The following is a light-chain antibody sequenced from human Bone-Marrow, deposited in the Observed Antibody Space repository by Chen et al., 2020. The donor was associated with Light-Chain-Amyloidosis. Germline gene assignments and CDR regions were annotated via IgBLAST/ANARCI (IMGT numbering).Light chain of an antibody. V-gene: IGLV1-44*01. CDR2: NNR. Sequence: QSVLTQPPSASGTPGQMVTISCSGSTSNIGDNTVNWNQHLPGTAPKGVILNNRQRSSGVPDRFSGSKSGTSASLVISGLQSEDEGDYYCAAWDDSLNGFYVFGTGTTVTVL. CDR3: AAWDDSLNGFYV. J-gene: IGLJ1*01. CDR1: TSNIGDNT.